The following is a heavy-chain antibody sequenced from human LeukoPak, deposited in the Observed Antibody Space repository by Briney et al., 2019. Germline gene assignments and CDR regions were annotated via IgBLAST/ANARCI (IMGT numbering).Heavy chain of an antibody. D-gene: IGHD2-2*01. J-gene: IGHJ2*01. V-gene: IGHV4-34*01. CDR2: INHSGST. Sequence: SETLSLTCAVYVGSFSGYYWSWIRQSPGRGLEWIGEINHSGSTNYNPSLKSRVTISVDTSKNQFSLKLRSVTAADTAVYYCARGGESGLVVVPAAADWYFDLWGRGTLVTVSS. CDR1: VGSFSGYY. CDR3: ARGGESGLVVVPAAADWYFDL.